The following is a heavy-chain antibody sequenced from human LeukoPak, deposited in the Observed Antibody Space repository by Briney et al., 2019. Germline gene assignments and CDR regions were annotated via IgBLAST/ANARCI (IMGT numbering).Heavy chain of an antibody. J-gene: IGHJ5*02. CDR1: GGSISSYY. CDR2: IYYSGST. Sequence: SETLSLTCSVSGGSISSYYWSWIRQPPGKGLEWIGYIYYSGSTNYNPSLKSRVTILIDTSKNQFSLKLGSMTAADTAVYYCARANLYNWFDPWGQGTLVTVSS. V-gene: IGHV4-59*01. CDR3: ARANLYNWFDP.